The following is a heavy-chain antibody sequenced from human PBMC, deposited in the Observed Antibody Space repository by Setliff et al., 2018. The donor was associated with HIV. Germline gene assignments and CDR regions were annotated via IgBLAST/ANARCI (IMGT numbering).Heavy chain of an antibody. D-gene: IGHD3-10*01. V-gene: IGHV4-4*08. Sequence: SETLSLTCTVSGGSISNYYWSWIRQPPGKGLEWIGHIYSSGSTNYNPSLKSRVTISVDTSKNQISLKLSSVTAADTAVYYCATDGSAFDRWGQGTLVTVSS. CDR2: IYSSGST. CDR1: GGSISNYY. CDR3: ATDGSAFDR. J-gene: IGHJ4*02.